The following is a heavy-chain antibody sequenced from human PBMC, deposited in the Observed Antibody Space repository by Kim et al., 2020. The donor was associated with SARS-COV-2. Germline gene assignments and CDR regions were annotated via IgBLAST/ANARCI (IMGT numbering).Heavy chain of an antibody. V-gene: IGHV1-69*06. J-gene: IGHJ5*02. CDR2: IIPIFGTA. D-gene: IGHD2-15*01. CDR1: GGTFSSYA. CDR3: ARDAGYCSGGSCYWFDP. Sequence: SVKVSCKASGGTFSSYAISWVRQAPGQGLEWMGGIIPIFGTANYAQKFQGRVTITADKSTSTAYMELSSLRSEDTAVYYCARDAGYCSGGSCYWFDPWGQGTLVTVSS.